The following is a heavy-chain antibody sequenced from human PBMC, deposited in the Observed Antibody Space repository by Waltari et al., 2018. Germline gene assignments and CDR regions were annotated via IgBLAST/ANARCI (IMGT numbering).Heavy chain of an antibody. CDR3: ARATLRAYGDHGGAFDF. D-gene: IGHD4-17*01. Sequence: QLQLQESGPGLVKPSETLSLTCTVSGGSISSSSYYWGWIRQPPGKGLEWIGSIYYSGSTSYNPSLKSRVTISVDTSKNQFSLKLSSVTAADTAVYYCARATLRAYGDHGGAFDFWGQGTMVTVSS. CDR1: GGSISSSSYY. CDR2: IYYSGST. J-gene: IGHJ3*01. V-gene: IGHV4-39*07.